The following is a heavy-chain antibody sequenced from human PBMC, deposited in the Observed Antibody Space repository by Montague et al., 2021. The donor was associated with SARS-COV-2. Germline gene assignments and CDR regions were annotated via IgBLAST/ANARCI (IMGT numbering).Heavy chain of an antibody. V-gene: IGHV4-59*11. CDR2: IFHSGNT. J-gene: IGHJ4*02. Sequence: VSGGSLSGHHWSWIRQPPGKGLEWIGYIFHSGNTNYNPSLKSRVTISVDTSKTQFSLRLTSVTAADTAVYYCARLNWDNDSVFDSWGQGAVVAVSS. CDR3: ARLNWDNDSVFDS. CDR1: GGSLSGHH. D-gene: IGHD1/OR15-1a*01.